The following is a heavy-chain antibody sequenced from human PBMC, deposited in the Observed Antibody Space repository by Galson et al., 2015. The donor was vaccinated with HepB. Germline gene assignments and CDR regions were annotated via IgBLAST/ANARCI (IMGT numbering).Heavy chain of an antibody. V-gene: IGHV3-30*18. CDR3: AKDLRAQSGSSNKYYYYYYMDV. Sequence: SLRLSCAASGFTFSSYGMHWVRQAPGKGLEWVAVISYDGSNKYYADSVKGRFTISRDNSKNTLYLQMNCLRAEDTAVYYCAKDLRAQSGSSNKYYYYYYMDVWGKGTTVTVSS. CDR1: GFTFSSYG. CDR2: ISYDGSNK. D-gene: IGHD1-26*01. J-gene: IGHJ6*03.